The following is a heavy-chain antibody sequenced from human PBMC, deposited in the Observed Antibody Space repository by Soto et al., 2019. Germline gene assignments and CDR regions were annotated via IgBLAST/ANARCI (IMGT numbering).Heavy chain of an antibody. D-gene: IGHD4-17*01. J-gene: IGHJ3*01. CDR3: TTQYGDHDAFDV. V-gene: IGHV3-15*07. CDR1: DFTFSKAW. CDR2: IKSKADGETT. Sequence: PGGSLRLSCAVADFTFSKAWMNWVRQAPGKGLEWVSRIKSKADGETTEYAAPVKNRFTISRDDSRNTLYLQMNSLKTEDTALYYCTTQYGDHDAFDVWGQGTMVTVSS.